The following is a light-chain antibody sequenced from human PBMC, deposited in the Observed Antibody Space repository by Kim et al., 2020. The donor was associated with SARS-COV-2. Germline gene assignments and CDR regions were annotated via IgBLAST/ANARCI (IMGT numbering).Light chain of an antibody. CDR2: TAS. CDR1: QSIPTY. J-gene: IGKJ4*01. V-gene: IGKV1-39*01. Sequence: ASGGDRVSISFRASQSIPTYLSWYHHKPGKAPKLLIYTASSLQFGVSSRFSGGGSGTSFSLTISSLQPEDFGTYYCQQTYSAPLTFGGGTKVDIK. CDR3: QQTYSAPLT.